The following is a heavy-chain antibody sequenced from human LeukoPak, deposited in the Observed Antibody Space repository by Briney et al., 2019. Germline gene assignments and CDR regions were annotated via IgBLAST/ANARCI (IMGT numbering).Heavy chain of an antibody. V-gene: IGHV4-59*01. J-gene: IGHJ3*02. CDR3: ARCLYSSGWETGAFDI. CDR2: IYYSGST. D-gene: IGHD6-19*01. CDR1: GGSISSYY. Sequence: SETLSLTCTVSGGSISSYYWSWVRQPPAKGLEWIGYIYYSGSTNYNPSLKSRVTISVDTSKNQFSLKLSSVTAADTAVYYCARCLYSSGWETGAFDIWGQGTMVTVSS.